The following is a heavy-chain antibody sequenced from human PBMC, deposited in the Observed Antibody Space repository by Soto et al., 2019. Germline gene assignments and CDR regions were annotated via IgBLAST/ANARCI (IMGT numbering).Heavy chain of an antibody. CDR1: GFTFSSYG. V-gene: IGHV3-30*18. Sequence: QVQLVESGGGVVQPGRSLRLSCAASGFTFSSYGMHWVRQAPGKGLEWVAVISYDGSNKYYADSVKGRFTISRDNSKNTLYLQINSLRAEDTAVYYCAKKVGSTSWDDWYFDLWGRGTLVTVSS. J-gene: IGHJ2*01. CDR2: ISYDGSNK. CDR3: AKKVGSTSWDDWYFDL. D-gene: IGHD2-2*01.